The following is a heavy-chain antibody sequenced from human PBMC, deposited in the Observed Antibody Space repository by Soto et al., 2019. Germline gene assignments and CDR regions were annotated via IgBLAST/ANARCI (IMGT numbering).Heavy chain of an antibody. D-gene: IGHD2-15*01. CDR3: ARGGGLTPNFDY. CDR2: VHSSGNS. CDR1: GGSISSYY. V-gene: IGHV4-59*01. Sequence: SETLSLTXTVSGGSISSYYWSWIRQPPGKGLEWIGYVHSSGNSNYNPSLKSRVTASADTSKNRFSLRLNSVTAADTAVYYCARGGGLTPNFDYWGQGTLVTVSS. J-gene: IGHJ4*02.